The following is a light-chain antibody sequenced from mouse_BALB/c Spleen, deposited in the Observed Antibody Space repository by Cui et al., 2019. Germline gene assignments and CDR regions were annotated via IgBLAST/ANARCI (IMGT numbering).Light chain of an antibody. CDR2: LTS. CDR3: QQWSSNPPT. J-gene: IGKJ5*01. Sequence: QIVLTHSTALMSASPGEKVTMTCSASSSVSYMYWYQQKPRSSPKPWIYLTSNLASGVPARFSGSGSGTSYSLTISSMEAEDAATYYCQQWSSNPPTFGAGTKLELK. V-gene: IGKV4-68*01. CDR1: SSVSY.